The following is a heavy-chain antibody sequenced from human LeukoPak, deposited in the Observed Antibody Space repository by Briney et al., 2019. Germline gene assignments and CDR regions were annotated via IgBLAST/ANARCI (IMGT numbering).Heavy chain of an antibody. CDR1: GGTFSSYA. CDR2: IIPIFGTA. V-gene: IGHV1-69*13. D-gene: IGHD3-16*01. CDR3: ARGGSGPWYSDY. J-gene: IGHJ4*02. Sequence: ASVKVSCTASGGTFSSYAISWVRQAPGQGLEWMGGIIPIFGTANYAQKFQGRVTITADESTSTAYMELSSLRSEDTAVYYCARGGSGPWYSDYWGQGTLVTVSS.